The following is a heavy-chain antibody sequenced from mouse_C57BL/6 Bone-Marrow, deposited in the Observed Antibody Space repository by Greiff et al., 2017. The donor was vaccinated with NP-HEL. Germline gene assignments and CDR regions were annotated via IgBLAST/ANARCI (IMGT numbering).Heavy chain of an antibody. CDR1: GYTFTDYY. J-gene: IGHJ3*01. CDR3: ARSRNYYGSSYGWFAY. CDR2: IFPGSGST. D-gene: IGHD1-1*01. V-gene: IGHV1-75*01. Sequence: VQLQESGPELVKPGASVKISCKASGYTFTDYYINWVKQRPGQGLEWIGWIFPGSGSTYYTEKFKGKATLTVDKSSSTAYLLLSSLTSEYSAVYFCARSRNYYGSSYGWFAYWGQGTLVTVSA.